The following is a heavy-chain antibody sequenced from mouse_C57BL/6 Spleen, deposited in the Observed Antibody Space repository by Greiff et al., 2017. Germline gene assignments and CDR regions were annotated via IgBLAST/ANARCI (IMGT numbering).Heavy chain of an antibody. CDR3: ARRYYGSSAMDY. Sequence: QVQLQQPGAELVMPGASVKLSCKASGYTFTSYWMHWVKQRPGQGLEWIGEIDPSDSYTNYNQKFKDKSTLTVDKSSSTAYMQLSSLTSEDAAVYYCARRYYGSSAMDYWGQGTSVTVSS. V-gene: IGHV1-69*01. J-gene: IGHJ4*01. CDR1: GYTFTSYW. D-gene: IGHD1-1*01. CDR2: IDPSDSYT.